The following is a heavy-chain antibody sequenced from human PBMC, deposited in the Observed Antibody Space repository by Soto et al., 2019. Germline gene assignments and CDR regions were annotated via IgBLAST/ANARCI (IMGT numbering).Heavy chain of an antibody. D-gene: IGHD2-8*02. V-gene: IGHV3-9*01. Sequence: EMQLVESGGGWVKPGRPLSLSVAASGLGFDEGNGMHWVGQVPGKGREWVSGISWNGNTIGYADSVKGRFSISRDNAKNSLYLQMDSLRAEDTALYHCAKSTGGTANGLDVWGQGTTVTVSS. CDR2: ISWNGNTI. CDR3: AKSTGGTANGLDV. CDR1: GLGFDEGNG. J-gene: IGHJ6*02.